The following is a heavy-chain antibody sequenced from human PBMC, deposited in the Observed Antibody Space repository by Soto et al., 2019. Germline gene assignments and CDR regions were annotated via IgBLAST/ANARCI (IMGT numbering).Heavy chain of an antibody. V-gene: IGHV1-8*01. CDR3: VRYGGAATS. Sequence: ASVKVSCKASGYTFTSYNINWVRQATGQGLEWMGWMNPNSGNTGYAQKFQDRNTLTRDTSITTAYMELSSLQSDDTAVYFCVRYGGAATSWGQGTHVIFSS. D-gene: IGHD5-12*01. CDR1: GYTFTSYN. CDR2: MNPNSGNT. J-gene: IGHJ5*02.